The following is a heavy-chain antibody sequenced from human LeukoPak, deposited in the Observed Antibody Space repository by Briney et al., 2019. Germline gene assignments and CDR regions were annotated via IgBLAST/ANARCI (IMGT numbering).Heavy chain of an antibody. V-gene: IGHV4-38-2*01. J-gene: IGHJ4*02. CDR3: ARRARGAPFDY. D-gene: IGHD3-10*01. CDR1: GYSISSGYY. Sequence: PSETLSLTCAVSGYSISSGYYWGWIRQPPGKGLEWIGSIYHSGSTYYNPSLKSRVTISVDTSKNQFSLKLSSATAADTAVYYCARRARGAPFDYWGQGTLVTVSS. CDR2: IYHSGST.